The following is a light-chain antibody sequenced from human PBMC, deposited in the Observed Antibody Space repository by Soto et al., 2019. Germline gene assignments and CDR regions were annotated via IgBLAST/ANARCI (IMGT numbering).Light chain of an antibody. CDR3: GTWDSSLSALV. CDR1: SSNIGNNY. V-gene: IGLV1-51*01. J-gene: IGLJ2*01. CDR2: DNN. Sequence: QSVLTQPPSVSAAPGQKVTISCSGSSSNIGNNYVSWYQQLPGTAPKPLIYDNNKRPSGIPDRFSGSKSGTSATLGITGLQTGDEADYYCGTWDSSLSALVVGGGTELTVL.